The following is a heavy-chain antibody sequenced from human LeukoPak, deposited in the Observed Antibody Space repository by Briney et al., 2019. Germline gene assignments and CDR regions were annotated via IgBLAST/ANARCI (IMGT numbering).Heavy chain of an antibody. J-gene: IGHJ4*02. D-gene: IGHD5-18*01. CDR2: IKSKTDGGTT. V-gene: IGHV3-15*01. CDR1: GFTFSNAW. CDR3: TTVLAGNTAMAPDYFDY. Sequence: GGSLRLSCAASGFTFSNAWMSWVRQAPGKGLEWVGRIKSKTDGGTTDYAAPVKGRFTISRDDSKNTLYLQMNSLKTEDTAVYYCTTVLAGNTAMAPDYFDYWGQGTLVTVSS.